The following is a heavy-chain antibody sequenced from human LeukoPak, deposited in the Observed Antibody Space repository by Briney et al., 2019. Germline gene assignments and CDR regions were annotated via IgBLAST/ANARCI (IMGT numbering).Heavy chain of an antibody. CDR3: AKDTYYYDSSGSYYFDY. CDR2: ISYDGSNK. J-gene: IGHJ4*02. CDR1: GFTFSSYA. D-gene: IGHD3-22*01. Sequence: GGSLRLSCAASGFTFSSYAMHWVRQAPGKGLEWVAVISYDGSNKYYADSVKGRFTISRDNSKNTLYLQMNSLRAEDTAVYYCAKDTYYYDSSGSYYFDYWGQGTLVTVSS. V-gene: IGHV3-30-3*01.